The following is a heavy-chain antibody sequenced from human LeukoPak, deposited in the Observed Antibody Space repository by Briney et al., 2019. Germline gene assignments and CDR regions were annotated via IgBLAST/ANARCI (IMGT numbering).Heavy chain of an antibody. V-gene: IGHV3-74*01. D-gene: IGHD5-24*01. J-gene: IGHJ4*02. CDR2: ISHDGII. CDR3: ARDWVYKIDY. Sequence: GGSLRLSCETAGFTFSSYVMHWVRRAPGKGLVWVSRISHDGIISYADSVKGRFTISRDNAKNTLILQMNSLRVEDTAVYYCARDWVYKIDYWGRGTLVAVSS. CDR1: GFTFSSYV.